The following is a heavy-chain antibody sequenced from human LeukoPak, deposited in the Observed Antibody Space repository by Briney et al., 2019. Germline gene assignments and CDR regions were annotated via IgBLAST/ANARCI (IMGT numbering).Heavy chain of an antibody. D-gene: IGHD6-13*01. CDR1: GYPINNAYY. CDR2: INHSGSA. J-gene: IGHJ4*02. Sequence: PSETLSLTCGVSGYPINNAYYWVWIRQPPGKGLEWIGEINHSGSANYNPSLKSRVTISVDTSKNQFSLKLSSVTAADTAVYYCARARPSIAAAADYWGQGTLVTVSS. V-gene: IGHV4-38-2*01. CDR3: ARARPSIAAAADY.